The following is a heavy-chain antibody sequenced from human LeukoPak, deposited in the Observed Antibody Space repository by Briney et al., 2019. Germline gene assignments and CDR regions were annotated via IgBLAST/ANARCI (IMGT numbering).Heavy chain of an antibody. J-gene: IGHJ3*02. Sequence: ASVKVSCKASGYTFTSYYMHWVRQAPGQGLEWMGIINPSGGSTSYAQKFQGRVTMTRDTSTSTAYVELSSLRSDDTAVYYCAVHSGSYNDAFDIWGQGTMVTVSS. D-gene: IGHD1-26*01. CDR2: INPSGGST. CDR1: GYTFTSYY. V-gene: IGHV1-46*01. CDR3: AVHSGSYNDAFDI.